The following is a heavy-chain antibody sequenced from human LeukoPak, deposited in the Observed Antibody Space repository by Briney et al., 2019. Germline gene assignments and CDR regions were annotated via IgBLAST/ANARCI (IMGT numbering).Heavy chain of an antibody. Sequence: SETLSLTCTVSGGSISSYYWSWIRQPPGKGLEWIGSIYQSGSTYYNPSLRGRVTISVDTSKKQFSLKLTSVTAADTAVYYCAREDNAYSSSWYNWGQGTLVTVSS. CDR1: GGSISSYY. V-gene: IGHV4-59*12. CDR3: AREDNAYSSSWYN. J-gene: IGHJ4*02. CDR2: IYQSGST. D-gene: IGHD6-13*01.